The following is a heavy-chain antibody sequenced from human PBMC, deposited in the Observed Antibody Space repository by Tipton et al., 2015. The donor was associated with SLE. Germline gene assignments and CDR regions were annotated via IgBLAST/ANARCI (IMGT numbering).Heavy chain of an antibody. CDR2: IYSGGST. D-gene: IGHD4-23*01. J-gene: IGHJ4*02. CDR1: GFIVSGYY. CDR3: ARDRGQTPGDY. V-gene: IGHV3-53*01. Sequence: SLRLSCAASGFIVSGYYMSWVRQAPGKGLEWVSVIYSGGSTYYADSVKGRFTISRDNSKNTLYLQMNSLRAEDTAVYYCARDRGQTPGDYWGQGTLVTVSS.